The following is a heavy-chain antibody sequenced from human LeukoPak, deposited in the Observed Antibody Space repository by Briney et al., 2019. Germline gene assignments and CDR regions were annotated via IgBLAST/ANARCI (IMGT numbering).Heavy chain of an antibody. CDR1: GFTFSSYG. D-gene: IGHD3-22*01. J-gene: IGHJ6*03. Sequence: GGSLRLSCAASGFTFSSYGMSWVRQAPGKGLEWVSAISGSGGSTYYADSVKGRFTISRDNSKNTLYLQMNSLRAEDTAVYYCAKGAEEGVVITTVYYYYMDVWGKGTTVTVSS. CDR2: ISGSGGST. V-gene: IGHV3-23*01. CDR3: AKGAEEGVVITTVYYYYMDV.